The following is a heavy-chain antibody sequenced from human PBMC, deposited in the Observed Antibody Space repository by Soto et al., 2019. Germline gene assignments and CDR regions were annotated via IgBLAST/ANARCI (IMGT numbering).Heavy chain of an antibody. Sequence: GASVKVSCKASGYTFASYDINWVRQATGQGLEWMGWMNPNSGNTGYAQKFQGRVTMTRNTSISTAYMELSSLRSEDTAVYYCARLNGATSDWVLFYYYYYMDVWGKGTTVTVSS. V-gene: IGHV1-8*01. D-gene: IGHD3-9*01. CDR2: MNPNSGNT. J-gene: IGHJ6*03. CDR1: GYTFASYD. CDR3: ARLNGATSDWVLFYYYYYMDV.